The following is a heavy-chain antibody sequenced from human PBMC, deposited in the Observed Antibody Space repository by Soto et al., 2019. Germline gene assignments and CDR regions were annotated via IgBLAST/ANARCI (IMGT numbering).Heavy chain of an antibody. CDR2: IIPIFGTA. D-gene: IGHD3-22*01. CDR1: GGTFSSYA. CDR3: ARGGYYDSSGYYYRPFDY. Sequence: SVKVSCKASGGTFSSYAISWVRQAPGQGLEWMGGIIPIFGTANYAQKFQGRVTITADESTSTAYMELRSLRSEDTAVYYCARGGYYDSSGYYYRPFDYWGQGTLVTVSS. V-gene: IGHV1-69*13. J-gene: IGHJ4*02.